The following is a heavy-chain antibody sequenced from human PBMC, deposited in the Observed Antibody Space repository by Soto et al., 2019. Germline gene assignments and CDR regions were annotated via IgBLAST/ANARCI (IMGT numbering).Heavy chain of an antibody. CDR1: GYTFTNYA. CDR2: INAGNGNT. J-gene: IGHJ2*01. D-gene: IGHD1-26*01. Sequence: ASVKGSCKASGYTFTNYAMHWVRQAPGQRLEWMGWINAGNGNTKYSQKFQGRVTITRDTSASTAYMELSSLRSEDTAVDYCARGGSLYWYFVLWGRGTLVTVSS. V-gene: IGHV1-3*01. CDR3: ARGGSLYWYFVL.